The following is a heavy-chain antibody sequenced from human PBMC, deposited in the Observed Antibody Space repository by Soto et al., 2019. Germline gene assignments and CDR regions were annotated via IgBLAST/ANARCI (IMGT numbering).Heavy chain of an antibody. V-gene: IGHV3-21*01. CDR2: ISSSSSYI. Sequence: GGSLRLSCAASGFTFSSYSMNWVRQAPGKGLEWVSSISSSSSYIYYADSVKGRFTISRDNAKNSLYLQMNSLRAEDTAVYYCARDATINWNSNPWGQGTLVTVSS. CDR1: GFTFSSYS. CDR3: ARDATINWNSNP. D-gene: IGHD1-7*01. J-gene: IGHJ5*02.